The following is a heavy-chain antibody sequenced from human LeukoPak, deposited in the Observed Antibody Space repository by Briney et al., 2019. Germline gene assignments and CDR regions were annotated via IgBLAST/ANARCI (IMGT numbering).Heavy chain of an antibody. CDR2: ISTSSTTI. Sequence: GSLRLSCAASGFTFSSYSMNWVRQAPGKGLEWISYISTSSTTIYYADSVKGRFTISRDNAKNSLYLQMDSLRAEDTAVYYCARQAGGWSDYWGQGTLVTVSS. D-gene: IGHD6-19*01. J-gene: IGHJ4*02. CDR1: GFTFSSYS. V-gene: IGHV3-48*01. CDR3: ARQAGGWSDY.